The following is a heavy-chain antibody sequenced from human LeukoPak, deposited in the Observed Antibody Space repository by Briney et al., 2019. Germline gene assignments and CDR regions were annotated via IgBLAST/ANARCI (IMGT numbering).Heavy chain of an antibody. D-gene: IGHD3-16*01. CDR2: IYPGDSDT. CDR3: ARRQGGQNWHFDL. CDR1: GFRFDIYW. V-gene: IGHV5-51*01. Sequence: GESLKISCQGSGFRFDIYWIGWVRQIPGKGLEWMGNIYPGDSDTRFSPSFQGQATMSADRSSGTAYLQWSSLKASDTAMYYCARRQGGQNWHFDLWGRGTAVTVPS. J-gene: IGHJ2*01.